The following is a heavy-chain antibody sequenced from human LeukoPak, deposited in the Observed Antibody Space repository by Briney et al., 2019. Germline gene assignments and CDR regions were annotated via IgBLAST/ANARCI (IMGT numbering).Heavy chain of an antibody. J-gene: IGHJ6*03. D-gene: IGHD6-6*01. V-gene: IGHV4-61*02. CDR2: IYTSGST. CDR1: GGSISSGGYY. CDR3: ARDHEYGSSVEYYYYMDV. Sequence: SETLSLTCTVSGGSISSGGYYWSWIRQPAGKGLEWIGRIYTSGSTNYNPSLKSRVTMSVDTSKNQFSLKLSSVTAADTAVYYCARDHEYGSSVEYYYYMDVWGKGTTVTVSS.